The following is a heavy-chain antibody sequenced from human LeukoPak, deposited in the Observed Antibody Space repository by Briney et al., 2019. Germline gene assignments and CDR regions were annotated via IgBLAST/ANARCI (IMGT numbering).Heavy chain of an antibody. CDR2: TYHSGST. Sequence: SETLSLTCAVSGGSISSGGYSWSWIRQPPGKGLEWIGYTYHSGSTYYNPSLKSRVTISVDRSKNQFSLKLSSVTAADTAVYYCARGWPRGRAAAGLYNWFDPWGQGTLVTVSS. V-gene: IGHV4-30-2*01. CDR1: GGSISSGGYS. CDR3: ARGWPRGRAAAGLYNWFDP. J-gene: IGHJ5*02. D-gene: IGHD6-13*01.